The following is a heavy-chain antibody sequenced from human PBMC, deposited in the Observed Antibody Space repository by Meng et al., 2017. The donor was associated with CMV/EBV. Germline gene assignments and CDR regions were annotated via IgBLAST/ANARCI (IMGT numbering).Heavy chain of an antibody. J-gene: IGHJ6*02. D-gene: IGHD2-21*01. V-gene: IGHV1-69*02. CDR3: ARAYCGGDCSRMDV. CDR1: GGTFSSYT. Sequence: SVKVSCKASGGTFSSYTISWVRQAPGQGLEWMGRIIPILGIANYAQKFQGRVTITADKSTSTAYMELSSLRSEDTAVHYCARAYCGGDCSRMDVWGQGTTVTVSS. CDR2: IIPILGIA.